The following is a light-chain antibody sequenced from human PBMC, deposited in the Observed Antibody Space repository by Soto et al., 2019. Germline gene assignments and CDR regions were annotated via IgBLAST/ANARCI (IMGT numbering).Light chain of an antibody. CDR3: QQTFSNLLS. CDR1: ETISDY. J-gene: IGKJ4*01. Sequence: IQMTQSPSSLSASVGDRVTITCRSSETISDYLNWYQHKPGEAPKVLISSASTLRGGVPSRFSGTGSETDFTLTISSLQPEDVATYYCQQTFSNLLSFGGGTKVDIK. V-gene: IGKV1-39*01. CDR2: SAS.